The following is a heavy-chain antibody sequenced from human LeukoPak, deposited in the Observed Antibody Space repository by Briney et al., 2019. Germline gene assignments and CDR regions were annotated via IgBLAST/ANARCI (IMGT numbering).Heavy chain of an antibody. J-gene: IGHJ4*02. V-gene: IGHV4-31*03. CDR1: GGSISSGGYY. CDR2: IYYSGST. CDR3: ARDSRYCSGGSCPYYFDY. D-gene: IGHD2-15*01. Sequence: SQTLPLTCTVYGGSISSGGYYWSWIRQHPGKGLEWIGYIYYSGSTYYSPSLKSRVTISVDTSKNQFSLKLSSVTAADTAVYYCARDSRYCSGGSCPYYFDYWGQGTLVTVSS.